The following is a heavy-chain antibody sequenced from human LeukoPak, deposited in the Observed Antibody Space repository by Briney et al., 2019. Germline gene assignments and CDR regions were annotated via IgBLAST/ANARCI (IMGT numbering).Heavy chain of an antibody. V-gene: IGHV1-18*01. J-gene: IGHJ4*02. Sequence: ASVKVSCKASGYTFTGYGISWVRQAPGQGLEWMGWISAYNGNTNYAQKLQGRVTMTTDTSTNTAYMELRSLRSDDTAVYYCARDDHYYDSSGYYYFDYWGQGTLVTVSS. CDR1: GYTFTGYG. CDR2: ISAYNGNT. D-gene: IGHD3-22*01. CDR3: ARDDHYYDSSGYYYFDY.